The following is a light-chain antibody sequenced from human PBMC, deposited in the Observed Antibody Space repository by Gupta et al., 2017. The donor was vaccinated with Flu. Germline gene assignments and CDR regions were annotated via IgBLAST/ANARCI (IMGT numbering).Light chain of an antibody. CDR2: EGS. CDR3: CSYTTTHTYV. V-gene: IGLV2-23*01. CDR1: SSDVGSSTL. Sequence: QSALTQPPSVSASPGQSITISCTGTSSDVGSSTLVSWYQQHPGKAPKLIISEGSKRASGLSDRFSGSKSGNTASLTISGLQAADEADYYCCSYTTTHTYVFGSGTKVTVL. J-gene: IGLJ1*01.